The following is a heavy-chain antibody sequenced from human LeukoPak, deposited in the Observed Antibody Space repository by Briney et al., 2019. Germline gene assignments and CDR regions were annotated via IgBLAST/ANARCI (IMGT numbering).Heavy chain of an antibody. CDR2: ISYDGSNE. J-gene: IGHJ4*02. D-gene: IGHD3-10*01. Sequence: GGSLRLSCAASGFTFSIYTMHWVRQAPGKGLEWVAVISYDGSNEYYADSVKGRFTISRDNSKNTLYLQMNSLRAEDTAVYYCARDFTLVRGSIEAGTAFDYWGQGTLVTVSS. V-gene: IGHV3-30-3*01. CDR3: ARDFTLVRGSIEAGTAFDY. CDR1: GFTFSIYT.